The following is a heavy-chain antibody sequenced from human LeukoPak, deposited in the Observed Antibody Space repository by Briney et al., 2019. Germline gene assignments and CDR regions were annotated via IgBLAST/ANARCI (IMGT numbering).Heavy chain of an antibody. CDR2: INWNGGSI. V-gene: IGHV3-20*04. Sequence: GGSLRLSCAASGFAFDDYGMSWVRQAPGKGLEWVSGINWNGGSIGYAGSVKGRFTSSRDNAKNSLYLQINSLRAEDTALYYCARADKDGYGFFGFDYWGQGTLVTVSS. CDR1: GFAFDDYG. D-gene: IGHD5-18*01. CDR3: ARADKDGYGFFGFDY. J-gene: IGHJ4*02.